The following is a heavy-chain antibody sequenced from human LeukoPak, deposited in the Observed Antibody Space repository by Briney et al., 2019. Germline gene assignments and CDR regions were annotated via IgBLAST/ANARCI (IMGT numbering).Heavy chain of an antibody. J-gene: IGHJ4*02. CDR3: ARPSPGDDILTGYYKGGFYYFDY. V-gene: IGHV5-51*01. CDR1: GYRFTSYW. CDR2: IYPGDSDT. Sequence: GEPLKISCKGSGYRFTSYWIGWVRPMPGKGLEWMGIIYPGDSDTRYSPSFPGQVTISADKSISTAYLQWSSLKASDTAMYYCARPSPGDDILTGYYKGGFYYFDYWGQGTLVTVSS. D-gene: IGHD3-9*01.